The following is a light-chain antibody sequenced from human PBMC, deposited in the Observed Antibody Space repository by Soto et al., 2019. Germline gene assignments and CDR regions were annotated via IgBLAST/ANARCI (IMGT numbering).Light chain of an antibody. CDR1: QSVTSNY. V-gene: IGKV3-20*01. Sequence: EIVLTQSPGTLSLSPGERATLSCRASQSVTSNYLAWYQQKPGQAPRLVMSGTSSRATGVPDRFSGSGSGTEFTLTINGLEPEDAAVYYCQQYGSSLITFGQGTRLEIK. CDR3: QQYGSSLIT. J-gene: IGKJ5*01. CDR2: GTS.